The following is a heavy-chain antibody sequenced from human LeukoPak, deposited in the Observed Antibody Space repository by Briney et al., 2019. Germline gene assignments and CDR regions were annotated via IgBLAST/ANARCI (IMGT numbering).Heavy chain of an antibody. CDR3: TREQDREVAATVIGDS. D-gene: IGHD6-19*01. CDR1: GFTFSNYA. J-gene: IGHJ4*02. Sequence: GRSLTLSCAASGFTFSNYAMHWVRQAPGRGLEWVAAISYDGNSQHYGAPVKGRFTISRDNAKNSLYLQMNSLRAEDTALYYCTREQDREVAATVIGDSWGQGTLVTVSS. V-gene: IGHV3-30*03. CDR2: ISYDGNSQ.